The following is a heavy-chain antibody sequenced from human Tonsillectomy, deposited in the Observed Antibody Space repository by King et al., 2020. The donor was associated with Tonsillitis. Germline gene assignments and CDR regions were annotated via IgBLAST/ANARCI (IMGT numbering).Heavy chain of an antibody. CDR3: GGEVPTSVHSGDY. D-gene: IGHD2-21*01. CDR1: AYTFNADY. V-gene: IGHV1-46*02. Sequence: QLVQSGTEVKKPGASVKISCKASAYTFNADYIHWVRQAPGQGFEWMGVITPSGDATFFAQKFRGRFTMTRDKSTSTVYMELSSLGSEDTAIYFCGGEVPTSVHSGDYWGQGTLVTVSS. CDR2: ITPSGDAT. J-gene: IGHJ4*02.